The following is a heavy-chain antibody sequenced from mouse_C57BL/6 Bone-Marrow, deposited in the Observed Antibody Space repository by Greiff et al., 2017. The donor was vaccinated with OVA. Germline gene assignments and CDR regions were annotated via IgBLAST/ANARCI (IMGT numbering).Heavy chain of an antibody. CDR1: GYTFTSYG. Sequence: QVQLQQSGAELARPGASVKLSCKASGYTFTSYGISWVKQRTGQGLEWIGEIYPRSGNTYYNEKFKGKATLTADKSSSTAYMELRSLTSEDSAVYFGAIRDYVYYFDYWGQGTTLTVSS. D-gene: IGHD2-4*01. CDR3: AIRDYVYYFDY. CDR2: IYPRSGNT. V-gene: IGHV1-81*01. J-gene: IGHJ2*01.